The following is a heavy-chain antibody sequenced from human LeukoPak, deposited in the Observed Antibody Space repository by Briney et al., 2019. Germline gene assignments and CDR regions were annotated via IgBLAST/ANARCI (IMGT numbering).Heavy chain of an antibody. V-gene: IGHV1-69*04. CDR3: ARDVTDIVVVPAAMGFDP. J-gene: IGHJ5*02. D-gene: IGHD2-2*01. CDR1: GGTFSSYA. Sequence: SVKVSCKASGGTFSSYAISWVRQAPGQGLEWMGRIIPILGIANYAQKFQGRVTITADKSTSTAYMELSSLRSEDTAVYYCARDVTDIVVVPAAMGFDPWGQGTLVTVSS. CDR2: IIPILGIA.